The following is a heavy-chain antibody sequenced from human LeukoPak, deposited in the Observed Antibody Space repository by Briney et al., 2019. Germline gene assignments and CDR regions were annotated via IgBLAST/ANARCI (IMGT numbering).Heavy chain of an antibody. D-gene: IGHD1-26*01. CDR2: IYYSGST. CDR3: ARLGADPY. J-gene: IGHJ4*02. Sequence: PSETLSLTCTVSGCTLSSYYWNWIRQPPGKGLEWIGCIYYSGSTNYNPSLKSRVTISVDTSKNQFSLKLSSVTAADTAVYYCARLGADPYWGQGTLVTVSS. V-gene: IGHV4-59*01. CDR1: GCTLSSYY.